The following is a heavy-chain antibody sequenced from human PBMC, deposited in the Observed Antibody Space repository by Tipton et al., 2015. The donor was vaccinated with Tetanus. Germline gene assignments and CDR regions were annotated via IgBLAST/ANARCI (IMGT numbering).Heavy chain of an antibody. J-gene: IGHJ6*02. D-gene: IGHD2-2*01. CDR1: GGSISSGGYY. Sequence: TLSLTCTVSGGSISSGGYYWSWIRQHPGKGLEWIGYIYYSGSTYYNPSLKSRVTISVDTSKNQFSLKLSSVTAADTAVCYCARGPLGRVPAAYYYGMDVWGQGTTVTVSS. CDR3: ARGPLGRVPAAYYYGMDV. V-gene: IGHV4-31*03. CDR2: IYYSGST.